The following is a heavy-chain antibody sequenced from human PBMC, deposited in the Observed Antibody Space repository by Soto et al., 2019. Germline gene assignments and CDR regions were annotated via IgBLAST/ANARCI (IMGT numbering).Heavy chain of an antibody. J-gene: IGHJ4*02. CDR2: ISGGGDTT. CDR3: AKGRGGSGSLTPRVDF. CDR1: GFTFNNYA. D-gene: IGHD3-10*01. Sequence: EVQLLESGGGLVQPGGSLRLSCAASGFTFNNYAMTWVRQAPGKGLEWVSAISGGGDTTSYADSVKGRFTFSRDGSKNTLYLPMSSLRAEDTALYYCAKGRGGSGSLTPRVDFWGQGTLVTVSS. V-gene: IGHV3-23*01.